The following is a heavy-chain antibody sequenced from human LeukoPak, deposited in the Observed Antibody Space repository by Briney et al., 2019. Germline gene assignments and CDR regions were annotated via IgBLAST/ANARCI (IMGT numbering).Heavy chain of an antibody. J-gene: IGHJ6*02. Sequence: GGSLRLSCAASGFTFSSYEMNWVRQAPGKGLEWVSSISSSSSYIYYADSVKGRFTISRDNAKNSLYLQMNSLRAEDTAVYYCARVLRDDILTGYPYYYVMDVWGQGTTVTVSS. CDR1: GFTFSSYE. D-gene: IGHD3-9*01. V-gene: IGHV3-21*01. CDR3: ARVLRDDILTGYPYYYVMDV. CDR2: ISSSSSYI.